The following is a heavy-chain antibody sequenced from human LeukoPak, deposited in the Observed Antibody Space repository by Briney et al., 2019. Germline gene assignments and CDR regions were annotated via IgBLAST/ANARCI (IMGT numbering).Heavy chain of an antibody. D-gene: IGHD3-3*01. CDR3: ATPDTIFGVVSNYYYYGMDV. J-gene: IGHJ6*02. CDR2: INPSGGST. CDR1: GYTFTSYY. Sequence: ASVKVSCKASGYTFTSYYMHWVRQAPGQGLEWMGIINPSGGSTSYAQKFQGRVTITADESTSTAYMELSSLRSEDTAVYYCATPDTIFGVVSNYYYYGMDVWGQGTTVTVSS. V-gene: IGHV1-46*03.